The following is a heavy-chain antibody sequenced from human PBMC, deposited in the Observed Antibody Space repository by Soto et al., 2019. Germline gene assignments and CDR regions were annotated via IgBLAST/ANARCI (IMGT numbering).Heavy chain of an antibody. CDR3: AREGGDGVDY. D-gene: IGHD3-16*01. J-gene: IGHJ4*02. CDR1: GGSFTSNNW. CDR2: IYRTGST. Sequence: PSETLSLTCAVSGGSFTSNNWWTWVRQPPGQGLEWIGEIYRTGSTNYNPSLKSRVTISLDKSENQFSLKLNSVTAADTAVYYCAREGGDGVDYWGQGSLVTVSS. V-gene: IGHV4-4*02.